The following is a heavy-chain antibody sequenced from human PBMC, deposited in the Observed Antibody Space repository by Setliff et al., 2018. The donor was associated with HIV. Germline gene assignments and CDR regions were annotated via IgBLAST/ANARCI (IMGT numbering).Heavy chain of an antibody. CDR3: VRGYCSSTTCYDDYYYMDV. J-gene: IGHJ6*03. CDR2: IFYTGNT. V-gene: IGHV4-59*11. D-gene: IGHD2-2*01. Sequence: SETLSLTCTVSGGSISGHYWSWIRQPPGKGLEWTGYIFYTGNTNYNPSLKSRVTISVDTSKNQFFLKLSSVTAADTAVYYCVRGYCSSTTCYDDYYYMDVWGKGSTVTVSS. CDR1: GGSISGHY.